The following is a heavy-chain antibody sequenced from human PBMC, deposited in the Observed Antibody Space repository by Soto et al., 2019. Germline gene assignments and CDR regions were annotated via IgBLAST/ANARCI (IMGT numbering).Heavy chain of an antibody. J-gene: IGHJ6*03. CDR2: ISGSGGST. CDR1: GFTFSRYA. V-gene: IGHV3-23*01. CDR3: AKAADSSSSEPKNYHYYYMDV. Sequence: EVQLLESGGGLVQPGGSLRLSCAASGFTFSRYAMSWVRQAPGKGLEWVSAISGSGGSTYYADSVKGRFTISRDKSKNPLYLQMNSLRAEDTAVYYCAKAADSSSSEPKNYHYYYMDVWGKETTVTVSS. D-gene: IGHD6-13*01.